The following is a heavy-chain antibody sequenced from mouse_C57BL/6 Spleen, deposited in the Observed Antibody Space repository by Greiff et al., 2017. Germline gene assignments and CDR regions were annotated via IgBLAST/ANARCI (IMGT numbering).Heavy chain of an antibody. CDR3: ARFTTVVLDY. CDR1: GFTFSDYY. V-gene: IGHV5-16*01. CDR2: INYDGSST. D-gene: IGHD1-1*01. Sequence: EVKLMESEGGLVQPGSSMKLSCTASGFTFSDYYMAWVRQVPEKGLEWVANINYDGSSTYYLDSLKSRFIISRDNAKNILYLQMSSLKSEDTATYYCARFTTVVLDYWGRGTTLTVSS. J-gene: IGHJ2*01.